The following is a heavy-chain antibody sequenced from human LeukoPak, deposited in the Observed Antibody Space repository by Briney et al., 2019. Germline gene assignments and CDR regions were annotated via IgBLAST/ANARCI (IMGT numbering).Heavy chain of an antibody. J-gene: IGHJ4*02. CDR3: ARAPSPFLEWLYPLDY. CDR2: ISSSGSTI. CDR1: GFTFSDYY. Sequence: GGSLRLSCAASGFTFSDYYMSWIRQAPGKGLEWVSYISSSGSTIYYADSVKGRFTISRGNAKNSLYLQMNSLRAEDTAVYYCARAPSPFLEWLYPLDYWGQGTLVTVSS. V-gene: IGHV3-11*01. D-gene: IGHD3-3*02.